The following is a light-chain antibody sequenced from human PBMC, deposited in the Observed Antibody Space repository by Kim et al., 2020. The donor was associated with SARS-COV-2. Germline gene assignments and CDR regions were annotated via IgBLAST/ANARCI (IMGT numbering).Light chain of an antibody. Sequence: ALGQTVRITCQGDSLRSYYAGWYQQRPGQAPVLVIYGKNNRPSGIPDRFSGSSSGNTASLTITGAQAEDEADYYCNSRDSSGYHRVFGGGTQLTVL. CDR2: GKN. V-gene: IGLV3-19*01. CDR3: NSRDSSGYHRV. CDR1: SLRSYY. J-gene: IGLJ2*01.